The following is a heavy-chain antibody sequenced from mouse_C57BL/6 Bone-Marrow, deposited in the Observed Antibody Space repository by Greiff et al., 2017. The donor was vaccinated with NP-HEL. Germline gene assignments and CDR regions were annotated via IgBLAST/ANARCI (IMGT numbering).Heavy chain of an antibody. V-gene: IGHV1-81*01. Sequence: VQLQQSGAELARPGASVKLSCKASGYTFTSYGISWVKQRTGQGLEWIGEIYPRSGNTYYNEKFKGKATLTADKSSSTAYMERRSLTSEDSAVYFCARWDTTVVEGDYFDYWGQGTTLTVSS. D-gene: IGHD1-1*01. J-gene: IGHJ2*01. CDR2: IYPRSGNT. CDR3: ARWDTTVVEGDYFDY. CDR1: GYTFTSYG.